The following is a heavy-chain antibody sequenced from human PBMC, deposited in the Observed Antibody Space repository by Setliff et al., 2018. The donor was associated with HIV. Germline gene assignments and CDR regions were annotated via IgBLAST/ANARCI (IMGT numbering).Heavy chain of an antibody. CDR1: GYTFTSYY. CDR2: INPNGGTT. CDR3: ARDLSISNPYYDILTGPGVY. V-gene: IGHV1-46*01. D-gene: IGHD3-9*01. Sequence: ASVKVSCKASGYTFTSYYFHWVRQAPGQGLEWMGVINPNGGTTNYARKFQGRVTMTRDTSTNTVYMELSSLRSEDTAVYYCARDLSISNPYYDILTGPGVYWGQGTLVTVSS. J-gene: IGHJ4*02.